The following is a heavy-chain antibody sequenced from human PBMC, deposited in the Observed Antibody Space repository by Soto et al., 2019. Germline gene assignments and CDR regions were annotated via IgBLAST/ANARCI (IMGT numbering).Heavy chain of an antibody. CDR2: ISSSGSTA. D-gene: IGHD3-10*01. CDR3: TRAAWFPYLSFY. CDR1: GFTFSRFE. Sequence: GGSLRLSCAASGFTFSRFELHWVRQAPGKGLEWISYISSSGSTAYYASSVEGRFTISRDNANNSVYLQMDSLRAEDTALYFCTRAAWFPYLSFYWGQGALVTVSS. V-gene: IGHV3-48*03. J-gene: IGHJ4*02.